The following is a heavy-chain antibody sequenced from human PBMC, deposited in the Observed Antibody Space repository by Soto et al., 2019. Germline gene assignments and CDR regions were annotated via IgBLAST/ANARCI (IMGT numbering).Heavy chain of an antibody. J-gene: IGHJ4*02. V-gene: IGHV1-69*02. D-gene: IGHD3-9*01. Sequence: SVKVSCKASGGTFSSYTISWVRQAPGQGLEWMGRIIPILGIANYAQKFQGRVTITADKSTSTAYMELSSLRSEDTAVYYCASETRYYDILTGYYRFDYWGQGTLVTVSS. CDR3: ASETRYYDILTGYYRFDY. CDR2: IIPILGIA. CDR1: GGTFSSYT.